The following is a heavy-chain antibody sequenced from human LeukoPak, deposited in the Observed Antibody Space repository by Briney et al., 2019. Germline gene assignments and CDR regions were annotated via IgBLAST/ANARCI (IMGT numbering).Heavy chain of an antibody. CDR2: IYYSGST. CDR3: ARGTTYDFPRHYYYMDV. V-gene: IGHV4-59*11. J-gene: IGHJ6*03. Sequence: SETLSLTCTVSGGSISSHYWSWIRQPPGKGLEWIGYIYYSGSTNYNPSLKSRVTISVDTSKNRFSLKLSSVTAADTAVYYCARGTTYDFPRHYYYMDVWGKGTTVTVSS. D-gene: IGHD3-3*01. CDR1: GGSISSHY.